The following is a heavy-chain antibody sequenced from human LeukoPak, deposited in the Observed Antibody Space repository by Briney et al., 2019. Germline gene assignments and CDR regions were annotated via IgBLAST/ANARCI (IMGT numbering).Heavy chain of an antibody. J-gene: IGHJ4*02. D-gene: IGHD2-15*01. CDR3: ATLSLGLDPYYFDN. Sequence: SETLSLSCSVSDFSFSSASFWGWVRQAPWTGLEWIGIVSHSGYTYYSSPLMGRVTIFLDTSNSQFSLQLASMTAADTAIYYCATLSLGLDPYYFDNWGQGILVTVSS. CDR1: DFSFSSASF. CDR2: VSHSGYT. V-gene: IGHV4-38-2*02.